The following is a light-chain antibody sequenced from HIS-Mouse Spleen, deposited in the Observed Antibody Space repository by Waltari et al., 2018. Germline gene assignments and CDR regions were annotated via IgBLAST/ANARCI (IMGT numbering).Light chain of an antibody. V-gene: IGKV1-9*01. CDR2: AAT. Sequence: DIQLTQSPSFLSASVGDRVPITCRTSQGISSYLAWYQQKPGKAPKLRIYAATTLQSGVPSSFGGSGSETEFTLTISSLQREDFATYYCQQLNSYPPTFGQGTKVEIK. J-gene: IGKJ1*01. CDR1: QGISSY. CDR3: QQLNSYPPT.